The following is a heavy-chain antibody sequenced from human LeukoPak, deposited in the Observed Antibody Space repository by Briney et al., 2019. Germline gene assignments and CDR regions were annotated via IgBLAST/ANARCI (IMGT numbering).Heavy chain of an antibody. CDR2: INPNSGGT. V-gene: IGHV1-2*02. Sequence: ASVKVSCKASGYTFTGYYMHWVRQAPGQGLEWMGWINPNSGGTNYAQKFQGRVTMTRDTSISTAYTELSRLRSDDTAVYYCARVLKKYCSSTSCYDYWGQGTLVTVSS. J-gene: IGHJ4*02. CDR1: GYTFTGYY. CDR3: ARVLKKYCSSTSCYDY. D-gene: IGHD2-2*01.